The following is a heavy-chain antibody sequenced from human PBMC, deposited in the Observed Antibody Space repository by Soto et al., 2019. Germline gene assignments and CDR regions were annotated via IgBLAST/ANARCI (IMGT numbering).Heavy chain of an antibody. CDR1: GDSVSSNSAG. CDR3: AREGATATRIYGLDV. Sequence: SQTLSLTCAITGDSVSSNSAGWSWVRQSPSRGLEWLGRTYYRSKWYYEYAVSVRGRITINPDTSKNQYSLQLNSVTPEDTAVYFCAREGATATRIYGLDVWGRGTTVTVSS. CDR2: TYYRSKWYY. V-gene: IGHV6-1*01. J-gene: IGHJ6*02. D-gene: IGHD1-1*01.